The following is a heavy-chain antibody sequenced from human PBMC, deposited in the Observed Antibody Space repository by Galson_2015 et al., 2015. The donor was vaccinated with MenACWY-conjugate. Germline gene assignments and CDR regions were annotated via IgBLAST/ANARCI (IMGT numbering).Heavy chain of an antibody. J-gene: IGHJ4*02. V-gene: IGHV3-74*01. D-gene: IGHD3-22*01. CDR2: INSDGSST. CDR3: ARVVYYYDSSGYYRSYYFDY. Sequence: SLRLSCAASGFTFSSYWMHWVRHAPGKGLVWVSRINSDGSSTSYADSVKGRFTISRDNAKNTLYLQMNSLRAEDTAVYYCARVVYYYDSSGYYRSYYFDYWGQGTLVTVSS. CDR1: GFTFSSYW.